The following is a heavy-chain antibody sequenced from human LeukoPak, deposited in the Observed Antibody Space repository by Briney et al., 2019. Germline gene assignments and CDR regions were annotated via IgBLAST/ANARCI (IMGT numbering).Heavy chain of an antibody. CDR3: ARAPLSSWYYFDY. J-gene: IGHJ4*02. CDR2: NSYAGSNK. CDR1: GFTFSNYA. Sequence: PGRSLRLSCAASGFTFSNYAMYWVRQAPGKGLEWVAVNSYAGSNKYYADSVKGRFTISRDISKNTLYLQMNSLRTEDTAVYYCARAPLSSWYYFDYWGQGTLVTVSS. V-gene: IGHV3-30*04. D-gene: IGHD6-13*01.